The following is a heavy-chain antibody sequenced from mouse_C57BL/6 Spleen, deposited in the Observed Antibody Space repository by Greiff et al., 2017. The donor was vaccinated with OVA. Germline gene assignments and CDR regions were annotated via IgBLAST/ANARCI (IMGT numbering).Heavy chain of an antibody. CDR3: ATYEGAWFAY. CDR2: IWSDGST. Sequence: VKLMESGPGLVAPSQSLSITCTVSGFSLTSYGVHWVRQPQGKGLEWLVVIWSDGSTTYNSALKSRLSISKDNSKSQVFLKMNSLQTDDTAMDYCATYEGAWFAYWGQGTLVTVSA. V-gene: IGHV2-6*03. J-gene: IGHJ3*01. D-gene: IGHD2-12*01. CDR1: GFSLTSYG.